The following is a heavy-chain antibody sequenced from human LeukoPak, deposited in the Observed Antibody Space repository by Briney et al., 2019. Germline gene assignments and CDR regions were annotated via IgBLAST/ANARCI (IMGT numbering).Heavy chain of an antibody. D-gene: IGHD6-19*01. V-gene: IGHV3-74*01. CDR3: ARGKAVAGTFSWFDP. J-gene: IGHJ5*02. CDR2: INSDGSST. CDR1: GFTFSVYW. Sequence: GGSLRLSCAASGFTFSVYWMHWVRQAPGRGLVWVSLINSDGSSTRYADSVKGRFTISRDNAKNTLYLQMNSLRAEDTAVYYCARGKAVAGTFSWFDPWGQGTLVTVSS.